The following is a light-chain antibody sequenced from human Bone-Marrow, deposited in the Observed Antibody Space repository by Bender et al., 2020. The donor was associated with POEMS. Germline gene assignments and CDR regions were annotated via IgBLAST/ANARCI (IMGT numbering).Light chain of an antibody. J-gene: IGLJ2*01. CDR3: SSYTSRSTVI. Sequence: QSALTQPASVSGSPGQSITISCTGTSSDVGSYNYVSWYQQYPGKAPKVMIYDVSNRPSGLSNRFSGSKSGNTASLTISGLQAEDEADYYCSSYTSRSTVIFGGGTKLTVL. CDR1: SSDVGSYNY. V-gene: IGLV2-14*01. CDR2: DVS.